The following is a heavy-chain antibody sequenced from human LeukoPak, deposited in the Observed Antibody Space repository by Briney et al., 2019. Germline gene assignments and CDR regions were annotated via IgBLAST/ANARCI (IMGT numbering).Heavy chain of an antibody. D-gene: IGHD4-17*01. Sequence: SETLSLTCTVSGGSISSYYWSWIRQPPGKGLEWIGCIYYSGSTNYNPSLKSRVTISVDTSKNQFSLKLSSVTAADTAVYNCARDSGDFFDYWGQGTLVTVSS. J-gene: IGHJ4*02. CDR3: ARDSGDFFDY. CDR1: GGSISSYY. CDR2: IYYSGST. V-gene: IGHV4-59*01.